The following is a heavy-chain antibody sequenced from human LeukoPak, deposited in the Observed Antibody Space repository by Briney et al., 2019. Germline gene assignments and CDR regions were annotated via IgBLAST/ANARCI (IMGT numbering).Heavy chain of an antibody. J-gene: IGHJ6*02. CDR2: IIPILGIA. CDR3: ARDLSVGLAAADTHGMDV. Sequence: ASVKVSCKASGGTFSSYAISWVRQAPGQGLEWMGRIIPILGIANYAQKFQGRVTTTADKSTSTAYMELSSLRSEDTAVYYCARDLSVGLAAADTHGMDVWGQGTTVTVSS. D-gene: IGHD6-13*01. V-gene: IGHV1-69*04. CDR1: GGTFSSYA.